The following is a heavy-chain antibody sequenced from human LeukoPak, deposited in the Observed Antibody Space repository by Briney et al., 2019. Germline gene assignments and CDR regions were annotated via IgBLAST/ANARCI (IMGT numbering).Heavy chain of an antibody. Sequence: GGSLRLSCAASGFTFSSYSMNWVRQAPGKGLEWVSYISSSSSTIYYADSVKGRFTISRDNAKNSLYLQMNSLRAEDTAVYYCASLIAAAFHWGQGTLVTVSS. J-gene: IGHJ4*02. CDR2: ISSSSSTI. CDR3: ASLIAAAFH. D-gene: IGHD6-13*01. CDR1: GFTFSSYS. V-gene: IGHV3-48*01.